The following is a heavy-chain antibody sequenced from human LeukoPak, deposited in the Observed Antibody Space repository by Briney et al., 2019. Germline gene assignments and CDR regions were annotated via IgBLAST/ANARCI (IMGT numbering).Heavy chain of an antibody. D-gene: IGHD6-6*01. Sequence: PWGSLRLSCAASGFTVSSNYMSWVRQAPGKGLEWVSVIYSGGSTYYADSVKGRFTISRDNSKNTLYLQMNSLRAEGTAVYYCAREYSSSSGDYWGQGTLVTVSS. CDR1: GFTVSSNY. CDR3: AREYSSSSGDY. J-gene: IGHJ4*02. V-gene: IGHV3-66*01. CDR2: IYSGGST.